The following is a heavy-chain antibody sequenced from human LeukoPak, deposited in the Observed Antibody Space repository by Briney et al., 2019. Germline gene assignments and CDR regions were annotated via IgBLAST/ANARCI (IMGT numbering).Heavy chain of an antibody. D-gene: IGHD3-16*02. CDR2: IFYGRSI. Sequence: SESLSLTCTVSGGSISSYYWSWIRQPPGKGLEWIGYIFYGRSITYNPSLKSRVTISVDTTKNQFSLKLSSVTAADTAVYYCARTTYDYVWGSYRPYYFDYWGQETLVTVSS. V-gene: IGHV4-59*01. CDR3: ARTTYDYVWGSYRPYYFDY. J-gene: IGHJ4*02. CDR1: GGSISSYY.